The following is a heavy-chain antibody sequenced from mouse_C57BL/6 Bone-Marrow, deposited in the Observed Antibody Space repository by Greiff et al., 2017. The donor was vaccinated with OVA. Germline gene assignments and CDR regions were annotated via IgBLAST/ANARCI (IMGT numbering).Heavy chain of an antibody. CDR1: GYTFTNYW. V-gene: IGHV1-63*01. D-gene: IGHD2-4*01. CDR2: IYPGGGYT. Sequence: QVQLKESGAELVRPGTSVKLSCKASGYTFTNYWIGWAKQRPGHGLEWIGDIYPGGGYTNYNEKFKGKATLTADKSSSTAYMQFSSLTSEDSAIYYCARVGLPIGPWYFDVWGTGTTVTVTA. J-gene: IGHJ1*03. CDR3: ARVGLPIGPWYFDV.